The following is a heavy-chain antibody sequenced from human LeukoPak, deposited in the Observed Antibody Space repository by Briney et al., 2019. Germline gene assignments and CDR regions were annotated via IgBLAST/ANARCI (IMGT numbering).Heavy chain of an antibody. V-gene: IGHV4-59*01. CDR1: GGSITNTNY. CDR3: ARDSGYGYSYGPLDYYGMDV. CDR2: IYYSGST. D-gene: IGHD5-18*01. Sequence: PSETLSLTCGVSGGSITNTNYWTWVRQPPGKGLEWIGYIYYSGSTNYNPSLKSRVTISVDTSKNQFSLKLSSVTAADTAVYYCARDSGYGYSYGPLDYYGMDVWGQGTTVTVSS. J-gene: IGHJ6*02.